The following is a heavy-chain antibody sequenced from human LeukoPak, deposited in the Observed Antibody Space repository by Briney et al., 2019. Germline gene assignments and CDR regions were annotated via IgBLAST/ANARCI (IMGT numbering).Heavy chain of an antibody. V-gene: IGHV3-33*01. J-gene: IGHJ4*02. Sequence: PGGSLRLSCAAPGFTFSSYGMHWVRQAPGKGLEWVAVIWYDGSNKYYADSVKGRFTISRDNSKNTLYLQMNSLRAEDTAVYYCARAPLRVDYFDYWGQGTLVTVSS. CDR1: GFTFSSYG. CDR3: ARAPLRVDYFDY. CDR2: IWYDGSNK. D-gene: IGHD3-3*01.